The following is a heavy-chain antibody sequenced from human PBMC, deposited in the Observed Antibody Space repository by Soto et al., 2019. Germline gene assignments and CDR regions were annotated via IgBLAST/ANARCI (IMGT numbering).Heavy chain of an antibody. V-gene: IGHV1-18*01. J-gene: IGHJ4*02. CDR2: ISAYNGNT. D-gene: IGHD1-26*01. CDR1: GYTFTSYG. Sequence: ASVKVSCKASGYTFTSYGISWVRQAPGQGLEWMGWISAYNGNTNYAQKLQGRVTMTTDTSTSTAYMELRSLRSDDTAVYYCARALMVGANSAHLFDYWGQGTLVTVSS. CDR3: ARALMVGANSAHLFDY.